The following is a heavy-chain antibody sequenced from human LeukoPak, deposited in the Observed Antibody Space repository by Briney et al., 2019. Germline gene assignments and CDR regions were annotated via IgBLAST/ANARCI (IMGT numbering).Heavy chain of an antibody. Sequence: GGSLRLSCAASGFNLTNYAMNWVRQAPGRGLEWVSLISSSGGSTYYADSVKGRFTISRDNSKNTVYLHMHSLRAEDTAVYYCAKRGPAGAGKSPDYFDYWGQGTLVTVSS. CDR2: ISSSGGST. V-gene: IGHV3-23*01. CDR3: AKRGPAGAGKSPDYFDY. J-gene: IGHJ4*02. D-gene: IGHD6-19*01. CDR1: GFNLTNYA.